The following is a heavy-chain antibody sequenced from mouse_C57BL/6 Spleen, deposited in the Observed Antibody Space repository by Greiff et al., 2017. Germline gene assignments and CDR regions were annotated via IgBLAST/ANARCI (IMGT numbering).Heavy chain of an antibody. D-gene: IGHD1-1*01. CDR2: ISSGSSTI. Sequence: EVHLVESGGGLVKPGGSLKLSCAASGFTFSDYGMHWVRQAPEKGLEWVAYISSGSSTIYYADTVKGRFTISRDNAKNTLFLQMTSLRSEDTAMYYCARPEYYGSSYAWFAYWGQGTLVTVSA. V-gene: IGHV5-17*01. CDR3: ARPEYYGSSYAWFAY. CDR1: GFTFSDYG. J-gene: IGHJ3*01.